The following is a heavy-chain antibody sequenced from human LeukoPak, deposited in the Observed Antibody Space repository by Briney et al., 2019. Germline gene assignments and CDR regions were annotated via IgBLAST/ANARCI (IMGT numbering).Heavy chain of an antibody. CDR2: ISSSSSIM. J-gene: IGHJ4*02. Sequence: PGGSLRLSCAASGFIFSDHYMDWVRQAPGKGLEWVSYISSSSSIMSYADSVKGRFTISRDNAKNSLYLQMNSLRDEDTAVYYCVREGRFHFDYWGQGTLVTVSS. CDR3: VREGRFHFDY. D-gene: IGHD3-10*01. V-gene: IGHV3-11*04. CDR1: GFIFSDHY.